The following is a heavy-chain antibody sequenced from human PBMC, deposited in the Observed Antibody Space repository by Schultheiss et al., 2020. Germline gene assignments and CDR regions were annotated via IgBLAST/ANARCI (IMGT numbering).Heavy chain of an antibody. CDR1: GGSIDSSIHF. J-gene: IGHJ6*04. D-gene: IGHD2-2*02. V-gene: IGHV4-39*07. Sequence: SETLSLTCTVSGGSIDSSIHFWVWIRQPPGKGLEWIGNINYSGSTYYNPSLKSRVTISVDTSKNQFSLKLSSVTAADTAVYYCARDVGDCTTTRCHTRVNYYGLDVWGKGTMVTVSS. CDR2: INYSGST. CDR3: ARDVGDCTTTRCHTRVNYYGLDV.